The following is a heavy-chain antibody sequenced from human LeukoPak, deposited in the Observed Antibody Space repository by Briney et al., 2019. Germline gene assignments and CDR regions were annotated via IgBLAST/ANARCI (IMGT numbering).Heavy chain of an antibody. D-gene: IGHD2-15*01. J-gene: IGHJ6*03. CDR1: GGSISSYY. CDR3: ARGSGYYYYYYMDV. Sequence: PSETLPLTCTVSGGSISSYYWSWIRKPAGKGLEWIGRIYTSGSTNYNPSLKSRVTMSVDTSKNQFSLKLSSVTAADTAVYYCARGSGYYYYYYMDVWGKGTTVTVSS. CDR2: IYTSGST. V-gene: IGHV4-4*07.